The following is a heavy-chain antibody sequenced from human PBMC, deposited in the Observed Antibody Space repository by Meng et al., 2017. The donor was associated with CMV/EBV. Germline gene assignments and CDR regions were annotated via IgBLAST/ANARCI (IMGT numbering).Heavy chain of an antibody. CDR3: AKDLGGITIFGVVTPNHDAFDI. CDR1: GFTFSSYW. CDR2: IKQDGSEK. V-gene: IGHV3-7*03. Sequence: LSLTCAASGFTFSSYWMSWVRQAPGKGLEWVANIKQDGSEKYYVDSVKGRFTISRDNAKNSLYLQMNSLRAEDTAVYYCAKDLGGITIFGVVTPNHDAFDIWGQGTMVTVSS. J-gene: IGHJ3*02. D-gene: IGHD3-3*01.